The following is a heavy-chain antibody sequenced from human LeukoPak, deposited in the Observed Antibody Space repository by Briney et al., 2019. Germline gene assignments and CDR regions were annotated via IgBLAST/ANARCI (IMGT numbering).Heavy chain of an antibody. CDR2: IYYSGST. V-gene: IGHV4-39*07. Sequence: SETLSLTCTVSGGSISSSSYYWGWIRQPPGKGLEWIGSIYYSGSTYYNPFLKSRVTISVDTSKNQFSLKLSSVTAADTAVYYCARGSRDGYKDDPFDYWGQGTLVTVSS. J-gene: IGHJ4*02. CDR1: GGSISSSSYY. CDR3: ARGSRDGYKDDPFDY. D-gene: IGHD5-24*01.